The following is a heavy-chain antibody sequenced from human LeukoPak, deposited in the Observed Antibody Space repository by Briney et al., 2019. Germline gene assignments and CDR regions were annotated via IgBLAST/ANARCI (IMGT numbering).Heavy chain of an antibody. Sequence: SVKASCKASGGTFSSYAISWVRQAPGQGLEWMGGIIPIFGTANYAQKFQGRVTITADKSTSTAYMELSSLRSEDTAVYYCARDYGDYVFDYWGQGTLVTVSS. D-gene: IGHD4-17*01. V-gene: IGHV1-69*06. CDR1: GGTFSSYA. CDR3: ARDYGDYVFDY. J-gene: IGHJ4*02. CDR2: IIPIFGTA.